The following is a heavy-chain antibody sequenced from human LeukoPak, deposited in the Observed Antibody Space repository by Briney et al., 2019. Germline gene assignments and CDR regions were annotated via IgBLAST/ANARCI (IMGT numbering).Heavy chain of an antibody. Sequence: GGSLRLSCAASGFTFTSYGMSWFRQAPGKGLEWVSSITYSGGNTYYADSVKGRFTISRDKSKNTLYLHMSSLRAEDTALYYCAKAREDTYYYDSSGYYFATPLDYWGRGTLVTVSS. D-gene: IGHD3-22*01. CDR2: ITYSGGNT. J-gene: IGHJ4*02. CDR1: GFTFTSYG. CDR3: AKAREDTYYYDSSGYYFATPLDY. V-gene: IGHV3-23*01.